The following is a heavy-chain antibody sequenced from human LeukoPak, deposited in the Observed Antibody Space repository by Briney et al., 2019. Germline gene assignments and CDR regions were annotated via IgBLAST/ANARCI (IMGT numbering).Heavy chain of an antibody. CDR2: IYSGGST. D-gene: IGHD3-16*01. Sequence: PGGSLRLSCAASGFTVGSNCMSWVRQAPGKGLEWVSVIYSGGSTYYADSVKGRFTISRDNSKNTLYLQMNSLRAEDTAVYYCARNRDYAASGAFDIWGQGTMVTVSS. CDR3: ARNRDYAASGAFDI. CDR1: GFTVGSNC. J-gene: IGHJ3*02. V-gene: IGHV3-66*01.